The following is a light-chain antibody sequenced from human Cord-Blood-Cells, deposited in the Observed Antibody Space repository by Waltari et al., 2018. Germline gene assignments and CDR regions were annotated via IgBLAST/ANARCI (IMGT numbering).Light chain of an antibody. Sequence: IQMTQSPSSLSASVGDRVTITCRASQSSSSYLNWYQQKPGKTPKLLIYAASSLQSGVPSRFSGSGSGTDFTLTISSLQPEDFATYYCQQSYSTPPLTFGGGTKVEIK. J-gene: IGKJ4*01. CDR1: QSSSSY. CDR3: QQSYSTPPLT. CDR2: AAS. V-gene: IGKV1-39*01.